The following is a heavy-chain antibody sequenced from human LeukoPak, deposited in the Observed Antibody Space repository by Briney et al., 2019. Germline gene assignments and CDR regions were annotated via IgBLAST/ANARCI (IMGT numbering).Heavy chain of an antibody. D-gene: IGHD2-21*01. CDR3: ARQIGRGLWAFDY. CDR2: IYYSGST. J-gene: IGHJ4*02. Sequence: SETLSLTCTVSGGSITIADYWWAWIRQPPGKGLEWTASIYYSGSTHYNPALKSRVYISVDTSKSQFSLKLSSVTAADTAVYYCARQIGRGLWAFDYWGQGTPVTVSS. V-gene: IGHV4-39*01. CDR1: GGSITIADYW.